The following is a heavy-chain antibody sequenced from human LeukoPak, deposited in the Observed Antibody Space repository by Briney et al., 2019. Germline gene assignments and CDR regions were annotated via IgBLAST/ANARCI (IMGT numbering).Heavy chain of an antibody. CDR2: IKSKTDGGTT. CDR3: TTCGSSGGSCPDAFDI. Sequence: GGSLRLSCAASGFTFSSYWMSWVRQAPGKGLEWVGRIKSKTDGGTTDYAAPVKGRFTISRDDSKNTLYLQMNSLKTEDTAVYYCTTCGSSGGSCPDAFDIWGQGTMVTVSS. V-gene: IGHV3-15*01. J-gene: IGHJ3*02. D-gene: IGHD2-15*01. CDR1: GFTFSSYW.